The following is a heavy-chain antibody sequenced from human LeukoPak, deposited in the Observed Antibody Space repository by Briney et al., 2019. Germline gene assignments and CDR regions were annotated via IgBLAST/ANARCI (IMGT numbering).Heavy chain of an antibody. D-gene: IGHD6-13*01. Sequence: SQTLSLTCAISGDSVSSNSAAWHWIRQSPSRGLEWLGRTYYRSKWYNDYAVSVKSRITINPDTSKNQFSLQLNSVTPEDTAVYYCARDPFSWYSSSWYYFDYWGQGTLVTVSS. CDR1: GDSVSSNSAA. V-gene: IGHV6-1*01. CDR2: TYYRSKWYN. J-gene: IGHJ4*02. CDR3: ARDPFSWYSSSWYYFDY.